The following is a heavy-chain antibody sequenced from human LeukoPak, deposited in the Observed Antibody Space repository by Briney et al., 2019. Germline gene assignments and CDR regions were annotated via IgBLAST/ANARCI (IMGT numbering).Heavy chain of an antibody. CDR3: ARDDYYDSSGYYSNAFDI. D-gene: IGHD3-22*01. CDR2: IYYSGST. CDR1: GGSISSSSYY. V-gene: IGHV4-39*07. J-gene: IGHJ3*02. Sequence: SETLSLTCTVSGGSISSSSYYWGWIRQPPGKGLEWIGSIYYSGSTNYNPSHKSRVTMSVDTSKNQFSLKLSSVTAADTAVYYCARDDYYDSSGYYSNAFDIWGQGTMVTVSS.